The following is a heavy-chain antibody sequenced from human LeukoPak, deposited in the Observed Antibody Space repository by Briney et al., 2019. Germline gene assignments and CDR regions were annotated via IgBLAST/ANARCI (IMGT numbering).Heavy chain of an antibody. CDR2: ISSTSTFI. D-gene: IGHD6-19*01. CDR3: ARDSILSSVAVTGSDYYYGMDV. V-gene: IGHV3-21*01. J-gene: IGHJ6*02. Sequence: GSLRLSCAASGFTFSSYAMSWVRQAPGKGLEWVSSISSTSTFIYYADSVKGRFTISRDNAKNSLYLQMNSLRAEDTAVYYCARDSILSSVAVTGSDYYYGMDVWGQGTTVTVSS. CDR1: GFTFSSYA.